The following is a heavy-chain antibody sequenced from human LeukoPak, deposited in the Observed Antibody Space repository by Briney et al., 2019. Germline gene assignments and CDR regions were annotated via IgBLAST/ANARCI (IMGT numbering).Heavy chain of an antibody. Sequence: PGGSLRLSCAATGFRFSSYMHWVRQAPGKGLEWVAVISYDGSNKHYADSVKGRFTISRDNAKNSLYLQMNSLRAEDTAVYYCARENDDHGGAFDIWGQGTMVTVSS. V-gene: IGHV3-30-3*01. CDR2: ISYDGSNK. J-gene: IGHJ3*02. CDR1: GFRFSSY. D-gene: IGHD1-1*01. CDR3: ARENDDHGGAFDI.